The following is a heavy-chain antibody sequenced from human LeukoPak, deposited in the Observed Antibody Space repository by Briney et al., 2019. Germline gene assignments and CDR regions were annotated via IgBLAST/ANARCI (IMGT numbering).Heavy chain of an antibody. J-gene: IGHJ4*02. D-gene: IGHD6-19*01. Sequence: GGSLRLSCAASGFTFSTYAMSWVRQAPGKGLEWVSAISGSGGSTYYADSVKGRFTISRDNSKNTLYLQMNSLRAEDTAVYYCAKYIGSGWWLVGYFDYWGQGTLVTVSS. CDR1: GFTFSTYA. CDR2: ISGSGGST. CDR3: AKYIGSGWWLVGYFDY. V-gene: IGHV3-23*01.